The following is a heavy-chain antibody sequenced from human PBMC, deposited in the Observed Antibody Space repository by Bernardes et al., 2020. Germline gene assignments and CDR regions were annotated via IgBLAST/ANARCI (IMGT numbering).Heavy chain of an antibody. CDR3: ARERYSNFPVFDGMDV. D-gene: IGHD5-12*01. J-gene: IGHJ6*02. Sequence: GGSLRLSCAASGFTFSNFGMYWVRQAPGKGLEWVAIIWFDGTNENYAESVKGRFAISRDNSKNTLYLQMDSLRVEDTAVYYCARERYSNFPVFDGMDVWGQGTTVTVSS. CDR2: IWFDGTNE. CDR1: GFTFSNFG. V-gene: IGHV3-33*07.